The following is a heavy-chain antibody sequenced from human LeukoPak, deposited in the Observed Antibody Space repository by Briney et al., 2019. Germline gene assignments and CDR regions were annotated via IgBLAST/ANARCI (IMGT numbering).Heavy chain of an antibody. D-gene: IGHD2-8*01. CDR1: GGTFSSYA. V-gene: IGHV1-69*05. J-gene: IGHJ4*02. CDR3: ARDQMVFALAPRQDQFDY. Sequence: ASVKVSCKASGGTFSSYAISWVRQAPGQGLEWMGRIIPIFGTANYAQKFQGRVTITTDESTSTAYMELSSLRSEDTAAYYCARDQMVFALAPRQDQFDYGGKETLVTVSS. CDR2: IIPIFGTA.